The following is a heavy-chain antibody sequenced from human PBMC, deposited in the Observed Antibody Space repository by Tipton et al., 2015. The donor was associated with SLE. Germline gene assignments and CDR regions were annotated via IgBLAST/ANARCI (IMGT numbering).Heavy chain of an antibody. CDR2: MYYSGST. V-gene: IGHV4-39*07. Sequence: LRLSCTVSGGSISSSSYYWDWIRQPPGKGLEWIGSMYYSGSTYYNPSLKSRVTISIDTSKNQFSLKLSSMTAADTAVYYCARDHYGSLDYWGQGMLVTVSS. CDR3: ARDHYGSLDY. CDR1: GGSISSSSYY. J-gene: IGHJ4*02. D-gene: IGHD3-16*01.